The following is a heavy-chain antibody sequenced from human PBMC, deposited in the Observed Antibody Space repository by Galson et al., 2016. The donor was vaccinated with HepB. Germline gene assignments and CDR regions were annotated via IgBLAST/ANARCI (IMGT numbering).Heavy chain of an antibody. CDR1: GDSISSTNW. V-gene: IGHV4-4*01. Sequence: LSLTCAVSGDSISSTNWWTWVRQPPGKGLEWIGEVSQSRNAIYNPSLERRVTMSVDKSKNHFFLKLTSVTAADTAVYFCARELSGSGLIDYWGQGALVTVSS. CDR2: VSQSRNA. CDR3: ARELSGSGLIDY. J-gene: IGHJ4*02. D-gene: IGHD3-10*01.